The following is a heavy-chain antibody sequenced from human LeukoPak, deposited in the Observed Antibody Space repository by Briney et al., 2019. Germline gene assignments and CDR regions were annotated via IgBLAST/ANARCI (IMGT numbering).Heavy chain of an antibody. V-gene: IGHV3-74*01. Sequence: GGSLRLSCAASGFTFSSYWMSWVRQAPGKGLMWVSRIESNGLTLYADSVRDRFTISRDNGKNTIYLQMNSLRVDDTAIYYCAKAATYFYGSVTYDWFESWGQGTLVTVSS. CDR2: IESNGLT. D-gene: IGHD3-10*01. CDR3: AKAATYFYGSVTYDWFES. J-gene: IGHJ5*01. CDR1: GFTFSSYW.